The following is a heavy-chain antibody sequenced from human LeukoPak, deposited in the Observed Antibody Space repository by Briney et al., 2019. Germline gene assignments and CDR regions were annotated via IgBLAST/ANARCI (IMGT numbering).Heavy chain of an antibody. D-gene: IGHD6-13*01. CDR2: ISFDGSHK. Sequence: GGSLRLSCAASGFTFSSYVIHWVRQAPGKGLEWVAVISFDGSHKYYADSVKGRFTISRDNSKNTLYLQMNSLRAEDTAVYICARGARPGVQQQLVPAFYYYYYMDVWGKGTTVTVSS. V-gene: IGHV3-30*01. CDR3: ARGARPGVQQQLVPAFYYYYYMDV. J-gene: IGHJ6*03. CDR1: GFTFSSYV.